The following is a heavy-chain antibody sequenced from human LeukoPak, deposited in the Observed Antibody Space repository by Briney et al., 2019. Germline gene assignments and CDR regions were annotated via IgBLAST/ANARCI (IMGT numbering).Heavy chain of an antibody. CDR3: ARRIAAAGHFDY. CDR2: INPNSGGT. D-gene: IGHD6-13*01. J-gene: IGHJ4*02. CDR1: GYTFTGYY. V-gene: IGHV1-2*06. Sequence: ASVKVSCKASGYTFTGYYLYWVRQAPGQGLEWMGRINPNSGGTNYAQKFQGRVTMTRDTSISTAYMELSSLRSDDAAVFYCARRIAAAGHFDYWGQGTLVTVSS.